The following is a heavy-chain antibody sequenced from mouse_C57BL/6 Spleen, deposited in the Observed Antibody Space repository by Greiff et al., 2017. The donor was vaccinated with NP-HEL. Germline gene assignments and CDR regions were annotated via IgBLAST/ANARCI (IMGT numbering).Heavy chain of an antibody. CDR2: IDPETGGT. Sequence: VQLQQSGAELVRPGASVTLSCKASGYTFTDYEMHWVKQTPVHGLEWIGAIDPETGGTAYNQKFKGKAILTADKSSSTAYMELRSLTSEDSAVYYCTRYGYSHYYAMDYWGQGTSVTVSS. CDR3: TRYGYSHYYAMDY. CDR1: GYTFTDYE. D-gene: IGHD2-2*01. V-gene: IGHV1-15*01. J-gene: IGHJ4*01.